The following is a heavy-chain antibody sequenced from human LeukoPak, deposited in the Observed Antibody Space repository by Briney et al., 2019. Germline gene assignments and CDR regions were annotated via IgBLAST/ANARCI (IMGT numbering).Heavy chain of an antibody. CDR2: INPSGGST. V-gene: IGHV1-46*01. Sequence: ASVKVSCKASGYTFTSYYMHWVRQAPGQGLEWMGIINPSGGSTSYAQKFQGRVTMTRDTSTSTVYMELSSLRSEDTAVYYCARDCTNGVCYGDYGMDVWSQGTTVTVSS. D-gene: IGHD2-8*01. CDR1: GYTFTSYY. J-gene: IGHJ6*02. CDR3: ARDCTNGVCYGDYGMDV.